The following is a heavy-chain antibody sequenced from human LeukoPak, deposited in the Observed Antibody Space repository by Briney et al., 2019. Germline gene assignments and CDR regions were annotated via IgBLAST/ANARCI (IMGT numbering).Heavy chain of an antibody. CDR1: GFTFEIYW. D-gene: IGHD3-16*02. Sequence: PGGSLRLSCAASGFTFEIYWMSWVRQAPGKGLEWVGRIKSKTDGGTTDYAAPVKGRFTISRDDSKNTLYLQMNSLKTEDTAVYYCTTMITFGGVIVPLGYWGQGTLVTVSS. V-gene: IGHV3-15*01. J-gene: IGHJ4*02. CDR3: TTMITFGGVIVPLGY. CDR2: IKSKTDGGTT.